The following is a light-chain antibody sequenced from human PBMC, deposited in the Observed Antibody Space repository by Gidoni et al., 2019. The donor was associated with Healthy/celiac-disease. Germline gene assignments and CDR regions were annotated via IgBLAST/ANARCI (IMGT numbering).Light chain of an antibody. CDR2: AAS. J-gene: IGKJ2*01. CDR1: QSISSY. CDR3: QQSYSTPPYT. V-gene: IGKV1-39*01. Sequence: DIQMTQSPSSLSASVGDSITITCRASQSISSYLNWYQQKPGKAPKLLIYAASSLQSGVPSRFSGSGSRTDFTLTISSLQPEDVATYYYQQSYSTPPYTFGQGTKLEIK.